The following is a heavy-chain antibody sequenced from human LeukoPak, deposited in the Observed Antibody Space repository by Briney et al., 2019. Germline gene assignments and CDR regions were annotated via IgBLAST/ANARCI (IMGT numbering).Heavy chain of an antibody. CDR3: ARVGVGYYFDY. CDR1: GGSFSGYN. CDR2: IHHSGST. D-gene: IGHD3-3*01. J-gene: IGHJ4*02. Sequence: SETLSLTCAVYGGSFSGYNWNWVRQPPGKGLEWIGEIHHSGSTTYNPSLKSRVTISVETSKNQFSLKLSSVTAADTAVYYCARVGVGYYFDYWGQGTLVTVSS. V-gene: IGHV4-34*01.